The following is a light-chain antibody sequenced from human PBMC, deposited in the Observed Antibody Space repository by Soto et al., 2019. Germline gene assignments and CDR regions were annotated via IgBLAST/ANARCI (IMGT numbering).Light chain of an antibody. CDR1: QSVSSY. CDR2: DAS. CDR3: QQRSNWPPIT. V-gene: IGKV3-11*01. Sequence: LLTQSTATLSLSPVERSTLSCMASQSVSSYLAWYQQKPGQAPRLLIYDASNRATGIPARFSGSGSGTDFTLTISSLEPEDFAVYYCQQRSNWPPITFGQGTRLEIK. J-gene: IGKJ5*01.